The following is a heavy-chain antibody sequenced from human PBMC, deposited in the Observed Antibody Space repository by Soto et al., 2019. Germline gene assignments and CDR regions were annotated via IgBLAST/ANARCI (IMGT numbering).Heavy chain of an antibody. Sequence: GGSLRLSCAASGFTFSSYGMHWVRQAPGKGLEWVAVISYDGSNKYYADSVKGRFTISRDNSKNTLYLQMNSLRAEDTAVYYCAKDTYYDILTGYPLGEVSNDFDYWGQGTLVTVSS. CDR1: GFTFSSYG. J-gene: IGHJ4*02. CDR2: ISYDGSNK. CDR3: AKDTYYDILTGYPLGEVSNDFDY. D-gene: IGHD3-9*01. V-gene: IGHV3-30*18.